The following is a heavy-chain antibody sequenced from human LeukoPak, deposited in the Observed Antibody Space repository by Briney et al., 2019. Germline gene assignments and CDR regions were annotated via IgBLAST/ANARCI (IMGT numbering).Heavy chain of an antibody. CDR1: GFTVSNNY. Sequence: GGSLRLSCAASGFTVSNNYINWVRQAPGKGLEWVSVIYSGGGTYYADSVKGRFTISRDNSKNTLYLQMNSVRAEDTAVYYCAREVVGHVDTAMVLDYWGQGTLVTVSS. V-gene: IGHV3-53*05. J-gene: IGHJ4*02. CDR2: IYSGGGT. D-gene: IGHD5-18*01. CDR3: AREVVGHVDTAMVLDY.